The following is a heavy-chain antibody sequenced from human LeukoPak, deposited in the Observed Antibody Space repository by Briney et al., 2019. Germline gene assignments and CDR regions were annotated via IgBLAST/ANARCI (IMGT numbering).Heavy chain of an antibody. V-gene: IGHV3-30*18. D-gene: IGHD1-26*01. Sequence: GGSLRLSCAASGFTFSSYGMHWVRQAPGKGLEWVAVISYDGSNKYYADSVKGRFTISRDNSKNSLTLHMNTLRADDTAVYYCAKDGGTHFDHWGQGTLVTVSS. CDR1: GFTFSSYG. CDR3: AKDGGTHFDH. J-gene: IGHJ4*02. CDR2: ISYDGSNK.